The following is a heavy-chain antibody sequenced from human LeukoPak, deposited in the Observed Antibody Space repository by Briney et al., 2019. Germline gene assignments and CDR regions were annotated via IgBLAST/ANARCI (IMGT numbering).Heavy chain of an antibody. CDR1: GYSFTSYW. J-gene: IGHJ6*03. Sequence: GESLKISCKGSGYSFTSYWIGWVRQMPGKGLEWMGIIYPGDSDTRYSPSFQGQVTISADKSIGTAYLQWSSLKASDTAMYYCARVLGKGYYYYYMDVWGKGTTVTVSS. CDR2: IYPGDSDT. D-gene: IGHD7-27*01. CDR3: ARVLGKGYYYYYMDV. V-gene: IGHV5-51*01.